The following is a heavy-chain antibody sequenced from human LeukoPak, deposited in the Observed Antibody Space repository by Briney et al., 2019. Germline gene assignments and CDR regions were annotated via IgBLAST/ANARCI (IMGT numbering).Heavy chain of an antibody. CDR1: GFTFDDYA. CDR2: ISWNSGSI. CDR3: AKDAKSGYDRFDY. J-gene: IGHJ4*02. D-gene: IGHD5-12*01. V-gene: IGHV3-9*01. Sequence: PGGSLRLSCAASGFTFDDYAMHGVRQAPGKGLEWVSGISWNSGSIGYADSVKGRFTISRDNAKNSLYLQMNSLRAEDTALYYCAKDAKSGYDRFDYWGQGTLVTVSS.